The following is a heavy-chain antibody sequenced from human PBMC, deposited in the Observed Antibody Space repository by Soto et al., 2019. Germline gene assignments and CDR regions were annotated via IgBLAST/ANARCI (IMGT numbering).Heavy chain of an antibody. V-gene: IGHV1-46*01. CDR3: ARSPYSSGYYYAIDY. CDR1: GGTFSSYA. Sequence: ASVKVSCKASGGTFSSYAISWMRQVPGQGLEWMGLINPSGGSTTYAQKFQGRVTMTRDTSTSTVYMDLSSLRSEDTAVYYCARSPYSSGYYYAIDYWGQGTQVTVSS. D-gene: IGHD3-22*01. J-gene: IGHJ4*02. CDR2: INPSGGST.